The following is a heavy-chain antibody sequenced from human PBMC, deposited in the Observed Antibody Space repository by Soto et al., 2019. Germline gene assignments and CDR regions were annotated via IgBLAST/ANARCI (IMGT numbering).Heavy chain of an antibody. D-gene: IGHD6-6*01. V-gene: IGHV1-69*12. J-gene: IGHJ5*02. CDR2: IIPIFGTA. CDR1: GGTFSSYA. Sequence: QVQLVQSGAEVKKPGSSVKVSCKASGGTFSSYAISWVRQAPGQGLEWMGGIIPIFGTANYAQKFQGRVTITADESTSTADMELSSLRSEDTAVYYCASYLYSSSPRGFDPWGQGTLVTVSS. CDR3: ASYLYSSSPRGFDP.